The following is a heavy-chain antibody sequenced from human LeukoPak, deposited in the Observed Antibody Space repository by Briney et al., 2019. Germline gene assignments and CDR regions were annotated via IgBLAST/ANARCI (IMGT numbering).Heavy chain of an antibody. Sequence: PGGSLRLSCAASGFTVSSSYMSWVRQAPGKGLEWVSVIYSGGYIYYADSVKGRFTISRDNSKNTLYLQMNSLRAEDTAVYYCAMTGNPATGDYWGQGTLVTVSS. CDR1: GFTVSSSY. D-gene: IGHD1-1*01. J-gene: IGHJ4*02. CDR2: IYSGGYI. V-gene: IGHV3-53*01. CDR3: AMTGNPATGDY.